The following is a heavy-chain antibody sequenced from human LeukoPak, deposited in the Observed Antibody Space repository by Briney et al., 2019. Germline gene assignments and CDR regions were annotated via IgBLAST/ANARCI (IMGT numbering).Heavy chain of an antibody. CDR1: GGSISTHY. Sequence: SETLSLTCTVSGGSISTHYWSWIRQPAGKGLEWIGRISTTGSTNYNPSLKSRVTMSVDTSKNQFSLKLSSVTAADTAVYYCAREVETATQFDFWGQGTLVTVSS. CDR2: ISTTGST. V-gene: IGHV4-4*07. CDR3: AREVETATQFDF. D-gene: IGHD5-24*01. J-gene: IGHJ4*02.